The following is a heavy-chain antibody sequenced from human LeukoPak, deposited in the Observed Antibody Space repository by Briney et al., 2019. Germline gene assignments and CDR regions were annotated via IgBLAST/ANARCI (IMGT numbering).Heavy chain of an antibody. CDR1: GGSISSGSYY. J-gene: IGHJ4*02. V-gene: IGHV4-61*02. D-gene: IGHD6-19*01. Sequence: SETLSLTCTVSGGSISSGSYYWSWIRQPAGKGLEWIGRIYTSGSTNYNPSLKSRVTISVDTSKNQFSLKLSSVTAADTAVYYCAREQWLEPGYFDYWGQGTLVTVSS. CDR2: IYTSGST. CDR3: AREQWLEPGYFDY.